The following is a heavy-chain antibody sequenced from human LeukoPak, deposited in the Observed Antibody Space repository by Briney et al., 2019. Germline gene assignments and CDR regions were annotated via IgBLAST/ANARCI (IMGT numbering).Heavy chain of an antibody. Sequence: PGGSLRLSCAASGFTFSDYYMSWIRQAPGKGLEWVSYISSSGSTIYYADSVKGRFTISRDNAKNSLYLQMNSLRAEDTAVYYCARHRRLGGSDGSGSYYTSYSWFDPWGQGTLVTVSS. J-gene: IGHJ5*02. CDR2: ISSSGSTI. CDR1: GFTFSDYY. CDR3: ARHRRLGGSDGSGSYYTSYSWFDP. D-gene: IGHD3-10*01. V-gene: IGHV3-11*04.